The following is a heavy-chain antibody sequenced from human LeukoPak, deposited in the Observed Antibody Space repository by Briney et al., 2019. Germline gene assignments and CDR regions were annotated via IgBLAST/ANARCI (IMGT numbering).Heavy chain of an antibody. CDR1: GGSISSSSYY. V-gene: IGHV4-39*01. CDR3: ARRLGGAEYFQH. CDR2: IYYSGST. Sequence: SETLSLTCTVSGGSISSSSYYWGWIRQPPGKGLEWIGSIYYSGSTYYNPSLKSRVTISVDTSKNQFSLKLSSVTAADTAVYYCARRLGGAEYFQHWGQGTLVTVSS. J-gene: IGHJ1*01. D-gene: IGHD3-16*01.